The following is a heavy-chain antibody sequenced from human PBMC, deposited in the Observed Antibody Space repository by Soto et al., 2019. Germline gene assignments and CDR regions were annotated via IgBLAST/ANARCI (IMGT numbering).Heavy chain of an antibody. V-gene: IGHV4-30-2*06. J-gene: IGHJ6*02. CDR3: ARDRAATYYYGMDV. CDR2: INHSVST. D-gene: IGHD2-15*01. Sequence: QLQLQESGSGLVKPSQTLSLTCAVSGDSISSGTYSWSWIRQSPGKGLEWIGDINHSVSTYYNPSLKSRVTISVDRSKNQFSLKLSSVTAADTAVYYCARDRAATYYYGMDVWAQGPTVTVSS. CDR1: GDSISSGTYS.